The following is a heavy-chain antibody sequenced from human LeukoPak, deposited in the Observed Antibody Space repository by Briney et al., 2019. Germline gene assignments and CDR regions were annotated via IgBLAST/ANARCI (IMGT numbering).Heavy chain of an antibody. CDR1: GGSIGSGSHY. Sequence: PSETLSLTCTVSGGSIGSGSHYWSWIRQPAGKGLEWIGRIYTSGSTNYNPSLKSRVTISVDTSKNQFSLKLSSVTAADTAVYYCARDRRWVGATWDPTDQPAWFDPWGQGTLVTVSS. CDR2: IYTSGST. D-gene: IGHD1-26*01. CDR3: ARDRRWVGATWDPTDQPAWFDP. V-gene: IGHV4-61*02. J-gene: IGHJ5*02.